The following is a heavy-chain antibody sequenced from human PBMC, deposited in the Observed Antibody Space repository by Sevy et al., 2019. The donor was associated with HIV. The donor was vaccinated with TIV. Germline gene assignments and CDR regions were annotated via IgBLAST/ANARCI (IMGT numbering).Heavy chain of an antibody. CDR3: IRSRLLGYTAMVPDY. Sequence: GGSLRLSCTTSGFTLGDYAMSWVRQAPGKGLEWVGFMRSKAFAGTTEYAGSVKGGFTISTDDSKASAHLQMNSLRTEDTGVYYCIRSRLLGYTAMVPDYWGQGTLVTVSS. D-gene: IGHD5-18*01. V-gene: IGHV3-49*04. CDR2: MRSKAFAGTT. CDR1: GFTLGDYA. J-gene: IGHJ4*02.